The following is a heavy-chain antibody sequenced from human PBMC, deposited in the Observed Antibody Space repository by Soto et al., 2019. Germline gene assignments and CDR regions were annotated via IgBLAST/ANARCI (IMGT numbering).Heavy chain of an antibody. D-gene: IGHD2-2*01. J-gene: IGHJ5*02. V-gene: IGHV3-30*18. Sequence: QVQLVESGGGVVQPGRSLRLSCAASGFTFSSDGMHWVRQAPGKGLEWVAVISYGGSNKYYADSVKGRFTISRDNSKNTLYQQMNHLRPEDTAVYYCAKDNCISTSCYRLDNWFDPWGQGTLVTVSS. CDR3: AKDNCISTSCYRLDNWFDP. CDR1: GFTFSSDG. CDR2: ISYGGSNK.